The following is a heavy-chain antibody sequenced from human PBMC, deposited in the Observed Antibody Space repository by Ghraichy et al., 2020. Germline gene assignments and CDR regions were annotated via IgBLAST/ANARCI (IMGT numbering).Heavy chain of an antibody. CDR3: ARGAVVVPAARVFDI. CDR2: IYYSGST. V-gene: IGHV4-31*03. D-gene: IGHD2-2*01. J-gene: IGHJ3*02. CDR1: GGSISRGGYY. Sequence: SETLSLTCTFSGGSISRGGYYWSWIRQHPRKDLQWIGYIYYSGSTYYNPSLKSRFTISVDTSKNQFSLKLSSVTAADTAVYYCARGAVVVPAARVFDIWGQGTMVTVSS.